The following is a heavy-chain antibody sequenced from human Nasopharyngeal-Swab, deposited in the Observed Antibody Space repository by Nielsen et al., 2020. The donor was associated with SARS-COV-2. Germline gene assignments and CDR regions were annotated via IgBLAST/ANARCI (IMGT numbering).Heavy chain of an antibody. V-gene: IGHV3-7*01. D-gene: IGHD4-23*01. Sequence: GESLKISCVASGLAFSQYWLGWVRQAPGQGPEWVANIEKDGSAQYYLDSVKGRFTISRDNSKNTVYLQMNSLRAEDTAVYYCAAAPSGDYGGYWGQGTLVTVSS. CDR3: AAAPSGDYGGY. J-gene: IGHJ4*02. CDR1: GLAFSQYW. CDR2: IEKDGSAQ.